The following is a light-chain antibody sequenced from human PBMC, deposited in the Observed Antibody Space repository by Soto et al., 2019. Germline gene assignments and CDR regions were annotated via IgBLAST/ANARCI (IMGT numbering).Light chain of an antibody. CDR3: QQRSNWPIT. Sequence: EIVLTQSPATLSLSPGERATLSCRASQSVSYYLAWYQQKPGQPPRLLIYDSANRATGIPARFSGSGSGTDFTLTISSLEPEDFAVYYCQQRSNWPITVGQGTRLEIK. CDR1: QSVSYY. V-gene: IGKV3-11*01. CDR2: DSA. J-gene: IGKJ5*01.